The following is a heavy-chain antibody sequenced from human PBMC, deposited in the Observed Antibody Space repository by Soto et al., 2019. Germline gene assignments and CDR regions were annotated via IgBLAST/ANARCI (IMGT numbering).Heavy chain of an antibody. V-gene: IGHV3-9*01. CDR3: AKDTGPN. Sequence: GGSLRLSCAASGLTFSGHWMTWVRQAPGKGLEWVSGISWNSNTIAYADSVKGRFTISRDNAKNFLYLQMNSLRAEDTAFYYCAKDTGPNWGQGTLVTVSS. CDR1: GLTFSGHW. CDR2: ISWNSNTI. J-gene: IGHJ4*02.